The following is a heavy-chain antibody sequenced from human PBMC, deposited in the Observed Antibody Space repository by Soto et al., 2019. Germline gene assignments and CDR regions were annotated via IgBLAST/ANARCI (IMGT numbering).Heavy chain of an antibody. CDR3: ARDLYPSDY. V-gene: IGHV4-59*01. J-gene: IGHJ4*02. D-gene: IGHD3-16*02. Sequence: QVQLQESGPGLVKPSETLSLTCTVSAGSISKNYWSWIRQPPGKGLEWIGYIYYSGITKFNPSLKSRVTISVDTSKNQFSLNLSSVTAADTAVYYCARDLYPSDYWGQGTLVTVSS. CDR1: AGSISKNY. CDR2: IYYSGIT.